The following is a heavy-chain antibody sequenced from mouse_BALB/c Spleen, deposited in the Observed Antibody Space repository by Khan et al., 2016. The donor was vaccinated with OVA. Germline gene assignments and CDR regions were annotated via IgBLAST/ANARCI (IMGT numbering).Heavy chain of an antibody. CDR3: ARKNYYGYAMDY. CDR1: GYSITSGYA. D-gene: IGHD1-1*01. J-gene: IGHJ4*01. CDR2: ISYSGIT. Sequence: VQLKESGPGLVKPSQSLSLTCTVTGYSITSGYAWNWIRQFPGNKLEWMGYISYSGITSYNPSLRSRISITRDTSKNQFFLQFNSVTTEDTATYYCARKNYYGYAMDYWGQGTSVTVSS. V-gene: IGHV3-2*02.